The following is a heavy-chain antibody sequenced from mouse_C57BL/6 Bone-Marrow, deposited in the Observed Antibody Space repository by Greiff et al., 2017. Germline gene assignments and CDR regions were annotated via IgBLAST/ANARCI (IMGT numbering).Heavy chain of an antibody. V-gene: IGHV1-69*01. CDR2: IDPSDSYT. CDR1: GYTFTSYW. J-gene: IGHJ1*03. Sequence: VQLQQPGAELVMPGASVKLSCKASGYTFTSYWMHWVKQRPGQGLEWIGEIDPSDSYTNYNQKFKGKSTLTVDKSSSTAYMQLSSLTSEDYAVYYCASSYYDYGDYFDVWGTGTTVTVSS. CDR3: ASSYYDYGDYFDV. D-gene: IGHD2-4*01.